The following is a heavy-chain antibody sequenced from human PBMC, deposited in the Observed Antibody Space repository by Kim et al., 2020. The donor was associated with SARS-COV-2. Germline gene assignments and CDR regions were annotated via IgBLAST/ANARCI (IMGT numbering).Heavy chain of an antibody. CDR3: TTYDGGYFDF. D-gene: IGHD3-22*01. CDR2: GTI. Sequence: GTIDYAATVKGRFTISRDDSKNMLYLQMNSLKSEDTAVYYCTTYDGGYFDFWGQGTLVTVSS. J-gene: IGHJ4*02. V-gene: IGHV3-15*01.